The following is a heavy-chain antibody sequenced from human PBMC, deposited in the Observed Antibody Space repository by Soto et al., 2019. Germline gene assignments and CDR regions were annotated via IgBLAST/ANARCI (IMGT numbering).Heavy chain of an antibody. V-gene: IGHV1-2*02. Sequence: GASVKVSCKASGYTFTGHYMHWVRQAPGQGLEWMGWINPNSGGTNYAQKFQGRVTMTRDTSTSTAYMELSRLRSDDTAVYYCAREKGITIFGVVPSMDVCGQGTTLTVSS. CDR1: GYTFTGHY. J-gene: IGHJ6*02. CDR2: INPNSGGT. D-gene: IGHD3-3*01. CDR3: AREKGITIFGVVPSMDV.